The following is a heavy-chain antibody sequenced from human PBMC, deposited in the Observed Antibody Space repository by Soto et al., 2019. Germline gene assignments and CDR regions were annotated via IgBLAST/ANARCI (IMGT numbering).Heavy chain of an antibody. D-gene: IGHD3-22*01. Sequence: GGSLRLSCAASGFTFSSYGMHWVRPAPGKGLEWVAVILNDGSNKYYADSVKGRFTISRDNSKNTLYLQMNSLRAEDTAVFYCAKEWVYDSSGWSFDYWGQGTLVTVSS. V-gene: IGHV3-30*18. CDR2: ILNDGSNK. CDR1: GFTFSSYG. CDR3: AKEWVYDSSGWSFDY. J-gene: IGHJ4*02.